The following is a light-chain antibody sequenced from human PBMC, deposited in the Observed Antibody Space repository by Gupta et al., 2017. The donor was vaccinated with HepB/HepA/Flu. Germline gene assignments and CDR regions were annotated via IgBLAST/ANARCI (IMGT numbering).Light chain of an antibody. Sequence: DIVMTQSPLSLPVTPGEPASISCRSSQSLLDNNGYNYLDWYLQKPGQSPQVLIFLGSNRASGVPDRFSGSGSGTDFTLNISGVEAEDVGIYYCMQALQRPPTFGPGTRVEIK. CDR3: MQALQRPPT. V-gene: IGKV2-28*01. CDR1: QSLLDNNGYNY. CDR2: LGS. J-gene: IGKJ3*01.